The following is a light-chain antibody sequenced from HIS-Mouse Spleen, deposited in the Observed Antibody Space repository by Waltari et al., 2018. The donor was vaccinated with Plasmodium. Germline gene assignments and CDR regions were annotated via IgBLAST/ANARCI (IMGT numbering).Light chain of an antibody. CDR1: QSISSY. Sequence: DIQMTQSPSSLSASVGDRVTITCRASQSISSYLNWYQQKPGKAPKLLIYAESSLQSGVPSRFSGSGSGTDITLTISSLKPEDFATYYCQQSYSTPPFTFGPGTKVDIK. CDR2: AES. J-gene: IGKJ3*01. CDR3: QQSYSTPPFT. V-gene: IGKV1-39*01.